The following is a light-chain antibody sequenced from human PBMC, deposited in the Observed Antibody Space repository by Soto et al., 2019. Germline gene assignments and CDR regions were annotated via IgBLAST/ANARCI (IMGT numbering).Light chain of an antibody. CDR3: QVWDSSSDHKV. J-gene: IGLJ3*02. CDR1: NIGSKS. Sequence: SYELTQPPSVSVAPGQTARITCGGNNIGSKSVHWYQQKPRQAPVPVVYDDSDRPSGIPERFSGSNSGNTATLTISSVEAGDEADYYCQVWDSSSDHKVFGGGTKLTVL. V-gene: IGLV3-21*02. CDR2: DDS.